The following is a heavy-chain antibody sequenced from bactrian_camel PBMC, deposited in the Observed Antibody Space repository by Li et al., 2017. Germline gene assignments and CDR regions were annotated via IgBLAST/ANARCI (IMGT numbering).Heavy chain of an antibody. CDR2: IRDDGST. CDR1: GSISGFTLDGAP. J-gene: IGHJ6*01. CDR3: ALAEEDWVGRCSSDYGF. D-gene: IGHD5*01. Sequence: HVQLVESGGGSVQAGGSLRLSCTVLGSISGFTLDGAPMAWYRRTPGDGKACELVSVIRDDGSTTYAEFVEGRFTISQDKAKKSVFLQMNSPSLEDTAAYYCALAEEDWVGRCSSDYGFWGKGTQVTVS. V-gene: IGHV3S53*01.